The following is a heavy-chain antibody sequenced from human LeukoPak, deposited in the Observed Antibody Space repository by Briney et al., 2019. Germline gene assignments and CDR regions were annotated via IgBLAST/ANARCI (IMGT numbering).Heavy chain of an antibody. D-gene: IGHD3-10*01. J-gene: IGHJ4*02. CDR2: IYGGGTT. CDR3: ARGVRDYQLLKDCYFDY. V-gene: IGHV3-53*01. CDR1: GFTVNSYY. Sequence: PGGSLRLSCAASGFTSGFTVNSYYMSWVRQAPGKGLEWVSVIYGGGTTYYADSVRGRFTISKDSSKNTLYLQMNALRAEDTAVYYCARGVRDYQLLKDCYFDYWGQGTLVTVSS.